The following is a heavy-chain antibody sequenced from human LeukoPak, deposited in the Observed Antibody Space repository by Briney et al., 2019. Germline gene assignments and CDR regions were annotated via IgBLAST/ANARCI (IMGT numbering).Heavy chain of an antibody. CDR1: GFTFSNAW. D-gene: IGHD3-10*01. V-gene: IGHV3-15*01. CDR2: IKSNIDGGTT. Sequence: GGSLRLSCAASGFTFSNAWMTWVRQAPGKGLEWVGHIKSNIDGGTTDYAAPVKDRFTISRDDSKNTLYLQVNSLETEDTAVYYCTTGPLKWFGLGYFDSWGQGTLVTVSS. J-gene: IGHJ4*02. CDR3: TTGPLKWFGLGYFDS.